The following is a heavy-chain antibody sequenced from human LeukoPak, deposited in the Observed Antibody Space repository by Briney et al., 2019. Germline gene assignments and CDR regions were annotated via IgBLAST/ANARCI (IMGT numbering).Heavy chain of an antibody. CDR1: GFTFDDYA. V-gene: IGHV3-9*01. Sequence: GRSLRLSCAASGFTFDDYAMHWVRQAPGKGLEWVSGISWNSGSIGYADSVKGRFTISRDNAKNSLYLQMNSLRAEDTALYYCAKTTRSSSCLIRWGQGTLVTVSS. CDR3: AKTTRSSSCLIR. J-gene: IGHJ4*02. D-gene: IGHD6-13*01. CDR2: ISWNSGSI.